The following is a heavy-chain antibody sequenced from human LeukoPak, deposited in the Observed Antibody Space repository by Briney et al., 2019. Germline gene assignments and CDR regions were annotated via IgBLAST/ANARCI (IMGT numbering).Heavy chain of an antibody. V-gene: IGHV4-31*03. CDR3: ARETSGTPPDF. CDR1: GVSISSGGYF. CDR2: ISYSGRT. Sequence: SETLSLTCTVSGVSISSGGYFWSWIRQLPGKGLEWSGYISYSGRTYYNVSLKGRVTISVDTSKNHFSLKVNSVTAADTAVYYCARETSGTPPDFWGQGTLVTVSS. D-gene: IGHD3-10*01. J-gene: IGHJ4*02.